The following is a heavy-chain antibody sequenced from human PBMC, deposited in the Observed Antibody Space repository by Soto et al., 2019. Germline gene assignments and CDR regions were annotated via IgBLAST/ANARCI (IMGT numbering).Heavy chain of an antibody. V-gene: IGHV4-59*01. J-gene: IGHJ4*02. CDR2: IFYGGHT. CDR3: ARSPQYSSGWNGGFDY. D-gene: IGHD6-19*01. CDR1: GDFLTTYY. Sequence: SETLSLTCDVSGDFLTTYYWNWIRQSPGKGLEWIGYIFYGGHTNYNPSLRGRATISVDTSKNQFSLKLRSVTAADTAVYYCARSPQYSSGWNGGFDYWGQGTLVTVSS.